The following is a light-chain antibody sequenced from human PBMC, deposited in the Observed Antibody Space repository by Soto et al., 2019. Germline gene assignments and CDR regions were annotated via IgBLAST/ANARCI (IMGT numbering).Light chain of an antibody. CDR1: SSDVGSYNR. CDR3: SSYTSSSTYV. V-gene: IGLV2-18*02. Sequence: QSVLTQPPSVSGSPGQSVTISCTGTSSDVGSYNRVSWYQQPPGTAPKLMIYEVSNRPSGVPDRFSGSKSGNTASLTISGLQAEDEAAYYCSSYTSSSTYVFGTGTKLTVL. CDR2: EVS. J-gene: IGLJ1*01.